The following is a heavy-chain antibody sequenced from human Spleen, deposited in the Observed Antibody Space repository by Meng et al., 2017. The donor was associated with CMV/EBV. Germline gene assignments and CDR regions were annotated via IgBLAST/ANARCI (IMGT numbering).Heavy chain of an antibody. J-gene: IGHJ4*02. Sequence: SETLSLTCAISGDSVSSNSAAWNWISQSPSRGLEWLGRTYYRSKWYNDYAVSVKSRITINPDTSKNQFSLQLNSVTPEDTAVYYCAREPTTEPGESYFDYWGQGTLVTVSS. CDR2: TYYRSKWYN. CDR3: AREPTTEPGESYFDY. D-gene: IGHD4-17*01. V-gene: IGHV6-1*01. CDR1: GDSVSSNSAA.